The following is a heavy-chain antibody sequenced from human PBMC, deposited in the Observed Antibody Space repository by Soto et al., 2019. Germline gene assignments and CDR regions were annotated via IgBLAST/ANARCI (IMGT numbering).Heavy chain of an antibody. V-gene: IGHV4-59*01. D-gene: IGHD6-13*01. J-gene: IGHJ4*02. CDR2: IYYSGST. Sequence: SETLSLTCTVSGGSISSYYWSWIRQPPGKGLEWIGYIYYSGSTNYNPSLKSRVTISVDTSKNQFSLSLSSVTTADTAVYYCARHRRNSNWLYYWGQGTLVTVSS. CDR1: GGSISSYY. CDR3: ARHRRNSNWLYY.